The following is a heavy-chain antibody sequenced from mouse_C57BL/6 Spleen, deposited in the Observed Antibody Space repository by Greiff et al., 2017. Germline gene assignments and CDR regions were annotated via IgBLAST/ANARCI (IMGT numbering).Heavy chain of an antibody. Sequence: DVMLVESGGGLVKPGGSLKLSCAASGFTFSDYGMHWVRQAPEKGLEWVAYISSGSSTIYYADTVKGRFTISRDNAKNTLFLQMTSLRSEDTAMYYCARPHYYGSSYDFDYWGQGTTLTVSS. CDR3: ARPHYYGSSYDFDY. J-gene: IGHJ2*01. V-gene: IGHV5-17*01. CDR2: ISSGSSTI. CDR1: GFTFSDYG. D-gene: IGHD1-1*01.